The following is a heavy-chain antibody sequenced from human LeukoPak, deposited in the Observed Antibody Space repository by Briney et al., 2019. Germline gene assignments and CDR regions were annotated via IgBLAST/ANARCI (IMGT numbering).Heavy chain of an antibody. CDR3: ARIRDGYNDAYDL. Sequence: ASVKVSCKASGYTFTAYYMHWVRQAPGQGLEWMGWINPNSGGTNYAQNFQGRVTLTRDTSTSTVYMELSSLRSEDTAIYYCARIRDGYNDAYDLWGQGTVVTVPS. CDR1: GYTFTAYY. CDR2: INPNSGGT. D-gene: IGHD5-24*01. J-gene: IGHJ3*01. V-gene: IGHV1-2*02.